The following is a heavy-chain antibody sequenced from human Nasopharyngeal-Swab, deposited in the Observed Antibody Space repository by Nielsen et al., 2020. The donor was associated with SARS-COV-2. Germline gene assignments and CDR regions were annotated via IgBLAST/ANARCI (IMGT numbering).Heavy chain of an antibody. V-gene: IGHV3-33*03. CDR2: IWYDGSNK. J-gene: IGHJ3*02. D-gene: IGHD2-8*01. CDR1: GFTFSSYG. CDR3: AKSYAGDAFDI. Sequence: GESLKISCAASGFTFSSYGMHWVRQAPGKGLEWVAVIWYDGSNKYYADSVKGRFTISRDNAKNSLYLQMNSLRAEDTALYYCAKSYAGDAFDIWGQGTMVTVSS.